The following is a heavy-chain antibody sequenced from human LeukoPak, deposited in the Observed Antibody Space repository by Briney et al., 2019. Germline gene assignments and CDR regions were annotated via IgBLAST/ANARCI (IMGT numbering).Heavy chain of an antibody. CDR3: ARSNSGGWGYCDY. V-gene: IGHV3-33*01. Sequence: AGGSLRLSCAASGFSFSNYGMHWVRQAPGKGLEWVAVIWYDGSNKYYADSVKGRFTISRDNSKNTLHVQMSSLRAEDTAVYYCARSNSGGWGYCDYWGQGSLVTVSS. CDR2: IWYDGSNK. D-gene: IGHD6-19*01. J-gene: IGHJ4*02. CDR1: GFSFSNYG.